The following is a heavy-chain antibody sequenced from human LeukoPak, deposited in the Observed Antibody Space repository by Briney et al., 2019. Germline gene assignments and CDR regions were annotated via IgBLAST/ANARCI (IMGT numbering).Heavy chain of an antibody. V-gene: IGHV4-39*07. D-gene: IGHD3-22*01. J-gene: IGHJ4*02. Sequence: SETLSLTCTVSGGSISSSSYYWGWIRQPPGKGLEWIGSIYHSGSTYYNPSLKSRVTISVGTSKNQFSLKLSSVTAADTAVYYCARDGMGDSSGPVDYWGQGTLVTVSS. CDR3: ARDGMGDSSGPVDY. CDR1: GGSISSSSYY. CDR2: IYHSGST.